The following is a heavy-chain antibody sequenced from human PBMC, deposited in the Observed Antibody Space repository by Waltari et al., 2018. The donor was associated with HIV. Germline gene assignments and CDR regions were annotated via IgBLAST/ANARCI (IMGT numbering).Heavy chain of an antibody. CDR1: GFLFNSYS. CDR3: ARDSRGSTWSLNWFDP. Sequence: EVQLVESGGGPVKPGESLRLSCVTSGFLFNSYSMHWVRQAPGKGLEWVSSISSSGNFKHYADSVKGRFTISRDNAENSLYLQMNGLRAEDTAIYYCARDSRGSTWSLNWFDPWGQGTLVTVSS. D-gene: IGHD6-6*01. J-gene: IGHJ5*02. CDR2: ISSSGNFK. V-gene: IGHV3-21*02.